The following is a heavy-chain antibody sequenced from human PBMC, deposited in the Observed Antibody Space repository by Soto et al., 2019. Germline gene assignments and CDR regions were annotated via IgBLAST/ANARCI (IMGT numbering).Heavy chain of an antibody. D-gene: IGHD3-3*01. CDR1: GGTLSSFINYP. CDR3: ARRDTSGFLRYFDN. V-gene: IGHV1-69*06. J-gene: IGHJ4*02. Sequence: QMQLVQSGAEVKKPGSSVKVSCKASGGTLSSFINYPINWVRQAPGQGLEWMGGIVPNVGTVNYAQKFQGSVTITADKSTGTAYMELSSLRSEDTALYYCARRDTSGFLRYFDNWCQGTLVTVSS. CDR2: IVPNVGTV.